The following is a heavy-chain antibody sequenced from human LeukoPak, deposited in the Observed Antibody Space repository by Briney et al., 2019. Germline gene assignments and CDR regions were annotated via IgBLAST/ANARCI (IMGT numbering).Heavy chain of an antibody. J-gene: IGHJ5*02. Sequence: GGSLRLSCAASGFTFSSYAMSWVRQAPGKGLEWVSAISGSGGSTYYADSVKGRFTISRDNSKNTLYPQMNSLRAEDTAVYYCAKSPGYCSGGSCYSGRRWFDPWGQGTLVTVSS. CDR3: AKSPGYCSGGSCYSGRRWFDP. CDR2: ISGSGGST. CDR1: GFTFSSYA. V-gene: IGHV3-23*01. D-gene: IGHD2-15*01.